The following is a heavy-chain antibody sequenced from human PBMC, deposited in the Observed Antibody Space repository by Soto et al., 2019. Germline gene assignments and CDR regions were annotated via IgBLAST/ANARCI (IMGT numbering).Heavy chain of an antibody. CDR2: IYHSGST. V-gene: IGHV4-4*02. CDR1: GGSISSSNW. D-gene: IGHD6-13*01. Sequence: SETLSLTCAVSGGSISSSNWWSWVRQPPGKGLEWIGEIYHSGSTNYNPSLKSRVTISVDKSKNQFSLKLSSVTAADTAVYYCASSSWYSPTFDYWGQGTLVPVSS. CDR3: ASSSWYSPTFDY. J-gene: IGHJ4*02.